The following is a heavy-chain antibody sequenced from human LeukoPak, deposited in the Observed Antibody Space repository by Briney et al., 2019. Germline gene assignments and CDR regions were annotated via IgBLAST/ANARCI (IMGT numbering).Heavy chain of an antibody. CDR3: ARDGQQYYYDSSGYFNWFDP. D-gene: IGHD3-22*01. Sequence: PGGSLRLSCVASRFPFSNYVMNWVRQAPGKGLEWVSSISDSGDSTYFADSVKGRFTISRDNAKNSLYLQMNSLRAEDTAVYYCARDGQQYYYDSSGYFNWFDPWGQGTLVTVSS. V-gene: IGHV3-48*01. CDR1: RFPFSNYV. J-gene: IGHJ5*02. CDR2: ISDSGDST.